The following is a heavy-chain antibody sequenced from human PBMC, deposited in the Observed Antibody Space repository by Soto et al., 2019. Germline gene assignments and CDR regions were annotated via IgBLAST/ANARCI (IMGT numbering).Heavy chain of an antibody. CDR3: AKDGRSSSWIYYYYYYGMDL. V-gene: IGHV3-30*18. J-gene: IGHJ6*02. CDR2: IAYDGSNK. Sequence: QVQLVESGGGVFQPGRSLRLSCAASGLTFSSYGMHWVRQAPGKGLERVAVIAYDGSNKYYADSVKGRFTISRHNSKNTLYLQMNSRRAEDTAVYYCAKDGRSSSWIYYYYYYGMDLWGQGTTVSVYS. CDR1: GLTFSSYG. D-gene: IGHD6-13*01.